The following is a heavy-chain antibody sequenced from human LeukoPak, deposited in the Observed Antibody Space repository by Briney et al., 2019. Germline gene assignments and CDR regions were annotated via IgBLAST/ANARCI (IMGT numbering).Heavy chain of an antibody. J-gene: IGHJ3*01. V-gene: IGHV1-69*06. CDR1: GGRFKSYG. Sequence: GASVKVSCKTIGGRFKSYGFSWVRQAPGQGLEWMGGIIPIFDRPNYAQKFEGRVTITADKSTNTTYMEIRSLTSDDTAVYYCARDAQWELRALDVWGRGTMVIVS. D-gene: IGHD1-26*01. CDR3: ARDAQWELRALDV. CDR2: IIPIFDRP.